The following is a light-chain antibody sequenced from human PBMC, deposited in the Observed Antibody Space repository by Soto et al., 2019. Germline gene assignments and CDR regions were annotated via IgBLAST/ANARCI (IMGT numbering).Light chain of an antibody. CDR2: GAS. Sequence: DIPVTQSPSSLSASVGDRITITCRASQSISSYLNWYQHKLGKAPKLLISGASTLQSGVPSRFSGRGSGTAFTLTISSLQREDFATYYCQQNYNTPSLTFGQGTKVEVK. CDR1: QSISSY. V-gene: IGKV1-39*01. J-gene: IGKJ1*01. CDR3: QQNYNTPSLT.